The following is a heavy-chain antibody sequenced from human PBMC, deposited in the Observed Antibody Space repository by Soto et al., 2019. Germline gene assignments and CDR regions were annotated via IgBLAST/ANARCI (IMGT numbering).Heavy chain of an antibody. CDR3: AKATATGGGAFDI. D-gene: IGHD2-8*02. CDR2: ILVAGST. Sequence: DVQMLESGGGLVQSGGSLRLSCAASGFICSSYDMSWVRQAPGKGLEWVSTILVAGSTHYEDSVKGRFTISRDTSKNTVYVQMNRLAVGDTAVYYCAKATATGGGAFDICGQGTMVTVSS. J-gene: IGHJ3*02. CDR1: GFICSSYD. V-gene: IGHV3-23*01.